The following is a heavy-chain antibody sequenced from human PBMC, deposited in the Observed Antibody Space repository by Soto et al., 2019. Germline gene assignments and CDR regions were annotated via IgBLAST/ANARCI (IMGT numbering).Heavy chain of an antibody. CDR3: ATIYGDPADWFDP. V-gene: IGHV3-30-3*01. CDR2: ISYDGSNK. D-gene: IGHD4-17*01. Sequence: QVQLVESGGGVVQPGRSLRLSCAASGFTFSSYAMHWVRQAPGKGLEWVAVISYDGSNKYYADSVKGRFTISRDNSKNTLYLQMNSLRAEDTAVYYCATIYGDPADWFDPWGQGTLVTVSS. J-gene: IGHJ5*02. CDR1: GFTFSSYA.